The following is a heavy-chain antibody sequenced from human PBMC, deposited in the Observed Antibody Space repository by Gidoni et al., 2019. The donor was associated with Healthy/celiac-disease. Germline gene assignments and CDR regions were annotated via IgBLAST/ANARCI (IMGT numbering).Heavy chain of an antibody. Sequence: EVQLVESGGGLVKPGGALRLSCAAFGFTFSTYSMNWVRQAPGKGLEWVSSISSSSSYIYYADSVKGRFTISRDNAKNSLYLQMNSLRAEDTAVYYCARDKGSYDSSGYPAWWFDPWGQGTLVTVSS. J-gene: IGHJ5*02. CDR3: ARDKGSYDSSGYPAWWFDP. V-gene: IGHV3-21*01. CDR2: ISSSSSYI. CDR1: GFTFSTYS. D-gene: IGHD3-22*01.